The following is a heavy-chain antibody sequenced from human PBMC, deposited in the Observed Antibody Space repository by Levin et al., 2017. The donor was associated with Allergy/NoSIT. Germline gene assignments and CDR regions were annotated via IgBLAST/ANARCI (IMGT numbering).Heavy chain of an antibody. Sequence: SQTLSLTCTVSGGSIINYYWSWIRQSPGKGLEWLGHIYFTGATKYNPSLQSRVTLSVDMSKNQFSLKVNSVTAADTAMYYCARRAPYTSGWFLDYWGQGTLVTVSS. J-gene: IGHJ4*02. D-gene: IGHD6-19*01. V-gene: IGHV4-59*08. CDR3: ARRAPYTSGWFLDY. CDR1: GGSIINYY. CDR2: IYFTGAT.